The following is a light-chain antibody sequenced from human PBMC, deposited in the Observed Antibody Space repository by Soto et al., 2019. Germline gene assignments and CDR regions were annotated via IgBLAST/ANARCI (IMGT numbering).Light chain of an antibody. CDR1: QSVYSN. V-gene: IGKV3-15*01. Sequence: VLTQSRSTLSLSPGVRSTLTCRASQSVYSNLAWYQQKPVQAPRLLIHGATTRATGIPARFSGSGYGTEFNLTISSLQSEDFAVYDCQQYNNWPRTFGQGTKVDIK. CDR2: GAT. CDR3: QQYNNWPRT. J-gene: IGKJ1*01.